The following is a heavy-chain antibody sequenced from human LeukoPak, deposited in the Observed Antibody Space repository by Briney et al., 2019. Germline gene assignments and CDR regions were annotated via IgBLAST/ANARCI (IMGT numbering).Heavy chain of an antibody. D-gene: IGHD4-17*01. CDR2: IWYDGSNK. CDR1: GFTFSSYG. V-gene: IGHV3-33*08. Sequence: PGGSLRLSCAASGFTFSSYGMHWVRQAPGKGLEWVAVIWYDGSNKYYADSVKGRFTISRDNSKNTLYLQMNSLRAEDTAVYYCARGYYGDYRIDYWGQGTLVTVSS. CDR3: ARGYYGDYRIDY. J-gene: IGHJ4*02.